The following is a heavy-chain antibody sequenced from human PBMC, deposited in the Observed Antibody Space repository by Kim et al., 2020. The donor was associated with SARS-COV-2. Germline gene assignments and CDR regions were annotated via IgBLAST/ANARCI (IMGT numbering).Heavy chain of an antibody. CDR3: ARAGGWLDFVY. D-gene: IGHD6-19*01. CDR2: T. V-gene: IGHV3-66*01. J-gene: IGHJ4*02. Sequence: TYYADSVKGRFTISRDKSKNTLYLQMNSLRAEDTAVYYCARAGGWLDFVYWGQGTLVTVSS.